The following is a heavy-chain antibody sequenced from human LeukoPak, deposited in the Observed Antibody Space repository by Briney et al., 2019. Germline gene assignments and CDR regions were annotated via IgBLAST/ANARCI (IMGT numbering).Heavy chain of an antibody. Sequence: GGSLRLSCAASGFTFSSYSMNWVRQAPGKGLEWVSSISSSSSYIYYADSVKGRFTISRDNAKNSLYLQMNSLRAEDTAVYYCARDPNSGYDPQFGYWGQGTLVTVSS. V-gene: IGHV3-21*01. D-gene: IGHD5-12*01. J-gene: IGHJ4*02. CDR1: GFTFSSYS. CDR3: ARDPNSGYDPQFGY. CDR2: ISSSSSYI.